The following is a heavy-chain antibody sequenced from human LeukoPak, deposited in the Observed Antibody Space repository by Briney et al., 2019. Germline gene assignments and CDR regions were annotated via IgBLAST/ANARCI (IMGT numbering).Heavy chain of an antibody. CDR1: GFTFTKYA. CDR2: IGGSGTKT. D-gene: IGHD5-18*01. Sequence: PGGTLRLSCAASGFTFTKYAMSWVRQAAGKGLEWVSAIGGSGTKTFYAESVKGRFTISRDNSKSTLYLQMNSLRAEDTAVYYCASSFFNGYSYGFDYWGQGTLVTVSS. V-gene: IGHV3-23*01. J-gene: IGHJ4*02. CDR3: ASSFFNGYSYGFDY.